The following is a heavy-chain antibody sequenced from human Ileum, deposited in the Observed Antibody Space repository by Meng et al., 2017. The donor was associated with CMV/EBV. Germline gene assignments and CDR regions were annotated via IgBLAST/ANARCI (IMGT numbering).Heavy chain of an antibody. J-gene: IGHJ5*02. CDR3: AKGGYCSSTSCYFLAHWFDP. Sequence: GGSLRLSCAASGFTFSSYAMSWVRQAPGKGLEWVSAISGSGGSTYYADSVQGRFTISRDNSKNTLYLQMNSLRAEDTAVYYCAKGGYCSSTSCYFLAHWFDPWGQGTLVTVSS. CDR1: GFTFSSYA. V-gene: IGHV3-23*01. CDR2: ISGSGGST. D-gene: IGHD2-2*01.